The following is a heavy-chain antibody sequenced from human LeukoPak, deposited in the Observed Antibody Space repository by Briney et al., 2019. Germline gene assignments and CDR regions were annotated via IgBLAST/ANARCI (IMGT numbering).Heavy chain of an antibody. D-gene: IGHD6-13*01. CDR2: MNPNSGNT. V-gene: IGHV1-8*01. J-gene: IGHJ5*02. CDR3: ARGGYSSGWYVRGPPFDP. Sequence: ASVKVSCKASGYTFTSYDINWVRQATGQGLEWMGWMNPNSGNTGYAQKFQGRVTMTRNTSISTAYMELSSLRSEDTAVYYCARGGYSSGWYVRGPPFDPWGQGTLVTVSS. CDR1: GYTFTSYD.